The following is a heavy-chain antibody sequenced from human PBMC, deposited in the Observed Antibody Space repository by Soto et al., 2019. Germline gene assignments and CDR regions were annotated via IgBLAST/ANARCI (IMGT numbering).Heavy chain of an antibody. J-gene: IGHJ4*01. CDR2: INAGNGNT. CDR3: ATDSWVRGSNKWDFDY. Sequence: QVQLVQSGAEVQKPGASVKVSCKASGYTFTNHAIYWVRQAPGQRLEWMGWINAGNGNTKYSQTFQGRVTLTRDTSASTAYMELSSLRSEDTAVYYCATDSWVRGSNKWDFDYWGQGTRVTVSS. V-gene: IGHV1-3*01. D-gene: IGHD1-26*01. CDR1: GYTFTNHA.